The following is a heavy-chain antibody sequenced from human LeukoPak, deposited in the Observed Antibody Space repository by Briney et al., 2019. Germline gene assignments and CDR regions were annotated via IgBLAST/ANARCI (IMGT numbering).Heavy chain of an antibody. Sequence: PETLSLTCGVSGYSISSGFYWGWIRQPPGKGLQWIGSLYYTGSAEYNPSLKSRLTMSMDKSKNQFSLKLNSVTAADTAVYYCARLWSGYNFDYWGQGTLVTVSS. CDR2: LYYTGSA. J-gene: IGHJ4*02. V-gene: IGHV4-38-2*01. CDR1: GYSISSGFY. D-gene: IGHD5-24*01. CDR3: ARLWSGYNFDY.